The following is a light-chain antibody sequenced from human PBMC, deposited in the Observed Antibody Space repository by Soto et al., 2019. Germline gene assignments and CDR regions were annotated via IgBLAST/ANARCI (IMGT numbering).Light chain of an antibody. V-gene: IGKV1-16*02. CDR3: QQYNSYPLP. Sequence: DIQMTQSPSSLSASVGDRVTITCRASQGIDNYLAWFQQKPGKAPRSLIYAASSSQTGVPSKFSGSGSGTDFILTISSLQPEDSATYYCQQYNSYPLPFGGGTKVEIK. CDR2: AAS. J-gene: IGKJ4*01. CDR1: QGIDNY.